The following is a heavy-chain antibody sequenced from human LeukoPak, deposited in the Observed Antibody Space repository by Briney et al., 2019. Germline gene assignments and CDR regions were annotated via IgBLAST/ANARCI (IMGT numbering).Heavy chain of an antibody. Sequence: GGSLRLSCAASGFTFDDYAMHWVRQAPGKGLEWVSGINWNSDSIGYADSVKGRFTISRDNAKNSLYLQMNSLRAEDTALYYCAKDNYYDSSGYYDYWGQGTLVTVSS. CDR3: AKDNYYDSSGYYDY. V-gene: IGHV3-9*01. CDR1: GFTFDDYA. CDR2: INWNSDSI. J-gene: IGHJ4*02. D-gene: IGHD3-22*01.